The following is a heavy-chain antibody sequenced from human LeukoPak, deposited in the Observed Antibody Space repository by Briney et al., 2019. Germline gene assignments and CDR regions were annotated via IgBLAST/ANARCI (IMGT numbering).Heavy chain of an antibody. V-gene: IGHV3-30-3*01. CDR1: EFTFSSYA. CDR2: ISYDGSNK. CDR3: ASASGGYMPFDY. D-gene: IGHD1-26*01. Sequence: GGSLRLSCGASEFTFSSYAMYWVRQAPGKGLEWVAVISYDGSNKYYADSVKGRFTISRDNSKNTLYLQMNSLRAEDTAVYYCASASGGYMPFDYWGQGTLVTVSS. J-gene: IGHJ4*02.